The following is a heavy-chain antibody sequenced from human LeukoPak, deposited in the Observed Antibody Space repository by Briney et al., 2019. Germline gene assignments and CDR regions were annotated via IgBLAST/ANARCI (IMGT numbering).Heavy chain of an antibody. CDR2: IKQDGSET. D-gene: IGHD3-16*01. Sequence: GGSLRLSCAASGFTFSSYEMNWARQVPGKGLEWVGVIKQDGSETYYVDSVKGRFTISRDNAKNSLYLQMNSLRAEDTSLYYCVTDWGDSWGQGTLVTVSS. CDR3: VTDWGDS. V-gene: IGHV3-7*04. J-gene: IGHJ4*02. CDR1: GFTFSSYE.